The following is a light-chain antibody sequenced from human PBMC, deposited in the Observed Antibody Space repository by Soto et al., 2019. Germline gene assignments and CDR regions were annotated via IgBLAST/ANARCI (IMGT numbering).Light chain of an antibody. CDR2: DVS. CDR3: ISYAGSNSLV. J-gene: IGLJ2*01. V-gene: IGLV2-8*01. CDR1: SSDVGGYNY. Sequence: QSALTQPPSASGSPGQSVAISCSGTSSDVGGYNYVSWYQQHPGKAPKLMIYDVSKRPSGVPDRFSGSKSGNTASLTVSGLQADDEADYYCISYAGSNSLVFGGGTKLTV.